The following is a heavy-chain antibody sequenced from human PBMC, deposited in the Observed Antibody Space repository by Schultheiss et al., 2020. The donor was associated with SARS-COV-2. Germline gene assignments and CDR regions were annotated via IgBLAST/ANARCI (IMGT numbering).Heavy chain of an antibody. D-gene: IGHD6-19*01. CDR3: ARDRSQIAVAGPTIDY. V-gene: IGHV1-18*01. J-gene: IGHJ4*02. CDR1: GYTFTSYG. Sequence: ASVKVSCKASGYTFTSYGISWVRQAPGQGLEWMGWISAYNGNTNYAQKLQGRVTMTTDTSTSTAYMELRSLRSDDTAVYYCARDRSQIAVAGPTIDYWGQGTLVTVSS. CDR2: ISAYNGNT.